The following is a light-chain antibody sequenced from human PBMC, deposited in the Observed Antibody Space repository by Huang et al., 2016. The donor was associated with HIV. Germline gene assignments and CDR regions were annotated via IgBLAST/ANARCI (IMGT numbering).Light chain of an antibody. V-gene: IGKV3-11*01. CDR3: QQRSNWPPKIT. J-gene: IGKJ5*01. CDR2: DAS. CDR1: QSVSSY. Sequence: EIVLTQSPATLSLSPGERATLSCRASQSVSSYLAWYQQKPGQAPRLLIYDASNRATGSPARFSGSGSGTDFTLTISSLEPEDFAVYYCQQRSNWPPKITCGQGTRLEIK.